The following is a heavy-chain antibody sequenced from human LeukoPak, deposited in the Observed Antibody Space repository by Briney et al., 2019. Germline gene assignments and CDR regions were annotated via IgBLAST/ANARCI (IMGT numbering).Heavy chain of an antibody. CDR1: GFTFSSYS. Sequence: GGSLRLSCAASGFTFSSYSMNWVRQAPGKGLEWVSYISSSSSTIYYADSVKGRFTISRDNSKNTLYLQMNSLRAEDTAVYYCARVGRSGYSHPRTYYFDYWGQGTLVTVSS. D-gene: IGHD3-3*01. J-gene: IGHJ4*02. CDR3: ARVGRSGYSHPRTYYFDY. V-gene: IGHV3-48*01. CDR2: ISSSSSTI.